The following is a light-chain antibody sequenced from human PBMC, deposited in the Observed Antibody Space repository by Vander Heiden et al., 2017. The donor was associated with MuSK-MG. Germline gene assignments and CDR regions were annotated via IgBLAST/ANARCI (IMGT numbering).Light chain of an antibody. V-gene: IGKV3-15*01. CDR1: QSVSSN. CDR3: QQYNNWPLT. J-gene: IGKJ4*02. CDR2: GAS. Sequence: ERVMTQSPVTLSVSPGERATLSCRASQSVSSNLAWYQQKPGQAPRLLIYGASTMPTGIPARFSGSGSGTEFTLTISSLQSEDFAVYYCQQYNNWPLTFGGGTKVEIK.